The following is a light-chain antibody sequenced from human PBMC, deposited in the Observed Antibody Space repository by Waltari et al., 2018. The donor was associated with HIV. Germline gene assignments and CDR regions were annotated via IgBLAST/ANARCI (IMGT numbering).Light chain of an antibody. CDR2: VST. CDR1: QNIGSY. Sequence: DIQMTQCPPSLTASVGDRVTITCRASQNIGSYLNWYQLRPGQDPNVLIYVSTNLQTGVPSRFSGRGSGTDFTLTITDLQPEDFVFYFCQQSYSKPRTFGQGTK. CDR3: QQSYSKPRT. V-gene: IGKV1-39*01. J-gene: IGKJ1*01.